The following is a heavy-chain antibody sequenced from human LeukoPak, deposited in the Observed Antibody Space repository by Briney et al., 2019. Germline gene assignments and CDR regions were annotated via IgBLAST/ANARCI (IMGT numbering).Heavy chain of an antibody. D-gene: IGHD4-17*01. J-gene: IGHJ4*02. CDR3: AKTPTVTTSDNY. Sequence: GGSLRLSCAASGFTFRTNGMHWVRQAPGKGLEWVAVISYDGSNKYYADSVKGRFTISRDNSKNTLYLQMNSLRAEDTAVYYCAKTPTVTTSDNYWGQGTLVTVSS. CDR2: ISYDGSNK. CDR1: GFTFRTNG. V-gene: IGHV3-30*18.